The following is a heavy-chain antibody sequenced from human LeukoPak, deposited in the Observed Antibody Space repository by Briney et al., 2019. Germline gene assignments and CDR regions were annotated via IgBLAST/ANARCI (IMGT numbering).Heavy chain of an antibody. Sequence: ASVKVSCKASGGTFSSYAISWVRQAPGQGLEWMGRIIPILGIANYAQKFQGRVTITADKSTSTAYMELSSLRSEDTAVYYCAREIFGDYDSSGCYNYWGQGTLVTVSS. CDR3: AREIFGDYDSSGCYNY. CDR1: GGTFSSYA. D-gene: IGHD3-22*01. V-gene: IGHV1-69*04. CDR2: IIPILGIA. J-gene: IGHJ4*02.